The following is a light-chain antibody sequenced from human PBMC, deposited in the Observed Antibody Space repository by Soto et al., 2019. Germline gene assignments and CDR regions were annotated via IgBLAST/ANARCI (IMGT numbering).Light chain of an antibody. CDR2: AAS. V-gene: IGKV1-12*01. J-gene: IGKJ2*01. CDR3: QQANSIPYT. CDR1: QDISSW. Sequence: DIQMTQSPSSVSASVGDIVTITCRASQDISSWLAWYQQKPGKAPKLLIYAASSLQSGVPSRFTGSGSGKDFPLTISSLQPEDFATSYLQQANSIPYTFGQGTKLDIK.